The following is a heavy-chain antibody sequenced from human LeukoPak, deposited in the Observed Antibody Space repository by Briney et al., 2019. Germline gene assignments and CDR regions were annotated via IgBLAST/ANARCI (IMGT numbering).Heavy chain of an antibody. CDR2: IKHDGSEE. J-gene: IGHJ4*02. Sequence: GGSLRLSCAASGFTFSSYWMSWVRQAPGKGLGWVANIKHDGSEENSVDSVKGRFTISRDNAKNSLYLQMNSLRAEDTAVYYCVRDRGRASVDYWGQGTQVTVSS. CDR3: VRDRGRASVDY. D-gene: IGHD1-26*01. CDR1: GFTFSSYW. V-gene: IGHV3-7*01.